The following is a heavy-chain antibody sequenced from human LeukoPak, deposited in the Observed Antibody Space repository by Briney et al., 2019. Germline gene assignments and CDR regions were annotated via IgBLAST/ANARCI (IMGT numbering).Heavy chain of an antibody. D-gene: IGHD6-19*01. Sequence: PGGSLRLSCAASGFTFSSYGMHWVRQAPGKGLEWVAVISYDGSNKYYADSVKGRFTISRDNSKNTLYLQMNSLRAEDTAVYYCAISEQWLVPLDYWGQGTLVTVSS. CDR3: AISEQWLVPLDY. CDR2: ISYDGSNK. J-gene: IGHJ4*02. V-gene: IGHV3-30*03. CDR1: GFTFSSYG.